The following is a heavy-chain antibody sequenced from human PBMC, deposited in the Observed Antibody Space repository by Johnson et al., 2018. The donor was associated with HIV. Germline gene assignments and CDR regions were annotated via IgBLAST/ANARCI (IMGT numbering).Heavy chain of an antibody. D-gene: IGHD1-26*01. V-gene: IGHV3-30*18. Sequence: QVQLVESGGGLVQPGRSLRLSCAASGFTFDDYGMSWVRQAPAKGLEWVAVISYDGSNKYYADSVKGRFTTSRDNSKNTLYLQMNILRSEDTAVYYCAKDRYIKGASTGFDIWGQGTMVTVSS. CDR1: GFTFDDYG. CDR3: AKDRYIKGASTGFDI. CDR2: ISYDGSNK. J-gene: IGHJ3*02.